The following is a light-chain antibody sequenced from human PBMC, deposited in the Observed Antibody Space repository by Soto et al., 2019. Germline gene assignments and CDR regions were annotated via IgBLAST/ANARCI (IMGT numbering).Light chain of an antibody. CDR3: QQYNKWPPIT. CDR1: QSVSSN. J-gene: IGKJ5*01. CDR2: GAS. V-gene: IGKV3-15*01. Sequence: EILMTQSPATLSVSPGERATLSCRASQSVSSNLAWYQQKPGQAPRLLIYGASTRANGIPARFSGSGSGTEFTLTISSLQSEDFAVYYCQQYNKWPPITFGQGTRLEIK.